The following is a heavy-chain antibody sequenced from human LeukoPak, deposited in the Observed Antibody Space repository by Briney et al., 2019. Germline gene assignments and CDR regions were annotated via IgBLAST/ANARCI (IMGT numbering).Heavy chain of an antibody. CDR2: INVVNGAI. CDR1: GFTLRYYQ. CDR3: VRDGNRGYNMDV. D-gene: IGHD1-1*01. J-gene: IGHJ6*02. Sequence: GGSLRLSCATSGFTLRYYQMNWVRQAPGKGLEWVSYINVVNGAIYYADSVKGRFTISGDIATNSVYLQMNSLRAEDTALYYCVRDGNRGYNMDVWGQGTAVTVSS. V-gene: IGHV3-48*01.